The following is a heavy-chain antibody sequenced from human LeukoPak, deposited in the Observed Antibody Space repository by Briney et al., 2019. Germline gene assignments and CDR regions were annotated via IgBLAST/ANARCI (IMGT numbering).Heavy chain of an antibody. D-gene: IGHD5-24*01. CDR3: ARVLGLPRDGYKGESWFDP. CDR2: ISAYNGNT. V-gene: IGHV1-18*04. J-gene: IGHJ5*02. CDR1: GYTFTGYY. Sequence: ASVKVSCKASGYTFTGYYMHWVRQAPGQGLEWMGWISAYNGNTNYAQKLQGRVTMTTDTSTSTAYMELRSLRSDDTAVYYCARVLGLPRDGYKGESWFDPWGQGTLVTVSS.